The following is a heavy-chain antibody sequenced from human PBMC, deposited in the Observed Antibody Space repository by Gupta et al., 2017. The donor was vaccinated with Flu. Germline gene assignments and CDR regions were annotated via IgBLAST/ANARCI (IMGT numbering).Heavy chain of an antibody. Sequence: QVYLQEWGPGLVKSSQTLPLTGSVPGASIRNGGYLHSRSRQRPGKGLEWLGYIHHNGTTYDNPSLKNRRALVVDTTQNSFSLNVRSVTAADTATYYWARVRLNYELSIGYLGHYFDHLGQGTSVTVSS. D-gene: IGHD3-3*01. CDR2: IHHNGTT. J-gene: IGHJ4*02. V-gene: IGHV4-31*03. CDR1: GASIRNGGYL. CDR3: ARVRLNYELSIGYLGHYFDH.